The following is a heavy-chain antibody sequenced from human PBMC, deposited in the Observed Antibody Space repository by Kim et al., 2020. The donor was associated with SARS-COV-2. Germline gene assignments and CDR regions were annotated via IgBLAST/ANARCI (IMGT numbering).Heavy chain of an antibody. CDR3: AKDLHWNDPTQPRRNNYYYGMDV. CDR1: GFTLSSFG. V-gene: IGHV3-30*18. CDR2: ISYDGGYK. Sequence: GGSLRLSCAASGFTLSSFGMHWVRQAPGKGLEWVAVISYDGGYKYYADSVKGRFTISRDNSKNTLDLQMNSLRAEDTAVYYCAKDLHWNDPTQPRRNNYYYGMDVWGQGTTVTVSS. D-gene: IGHD1-1*01. J-gene: IGHJ6*02.